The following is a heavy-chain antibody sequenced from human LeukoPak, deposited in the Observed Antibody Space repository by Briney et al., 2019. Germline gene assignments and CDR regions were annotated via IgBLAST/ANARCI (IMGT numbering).Heavy chain of an antibody. J-gene: IGHJ4*02. V-gene: IGHV3-15*01. Sequence: GGSLRLSCAASGFTFDYACMSWVRQAPAKGLEWVGRIKSKTEGGTTVYAAPVQGRFTISRDDSKNTLYLQISSLKTEDTAVYFCTTEVRDSSGYFYFDNWGQGTLVTVSS. CDR2: IKSKTEGGTT. CDR1: GFTFDYAC. D-gene: IGHD3-22*01. CDR3: TTEVRDSSGYFYFDN.